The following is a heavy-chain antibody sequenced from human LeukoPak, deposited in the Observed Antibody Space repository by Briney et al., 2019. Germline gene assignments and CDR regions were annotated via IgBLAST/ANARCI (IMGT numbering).Heavy chain of an antibody. CDR1: GGTFSSYA. Sequence: SVKVSCKASGGTFSSYAISWVRQAPGQGLEWMGGIIPIFGTANYAQKFQGRVTMTRDTSISTAYMELSRLRSDDTAVYYCARSTYYDFWSDYWGQGTLVTVSS. D-gene: IGHD3-3*01. V-gene: IGHV1-69*05. J-gene: IGHJ4*02. CDR2: IIPIFGTA. CDR3: ARSTYYDFWSDY.